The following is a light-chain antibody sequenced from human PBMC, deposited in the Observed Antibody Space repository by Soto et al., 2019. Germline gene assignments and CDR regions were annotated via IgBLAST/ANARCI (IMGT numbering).Light chain of an antibody. Sequence: DIQMTQSPSTLSASVGDRVVITCRASQSISSWLAWYQQKPGKAPKLLIYKASSLKNGVTSRFSGSGSGTEFTLTSSSLQPDDFATYYCQQYKSNSPYTFGQGTTLEIK. J-gene: IGKJ2*01. CDR2: KAS. CDR1: QSISSW. CDR3: QQYKSNSPYT. V-gene: IGKV1-5*03.